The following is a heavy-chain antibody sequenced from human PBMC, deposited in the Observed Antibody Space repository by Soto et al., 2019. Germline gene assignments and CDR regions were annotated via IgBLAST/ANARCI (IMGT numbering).Heavy chain of an antibody. V-gene: IGHV4-4*07. CDR3: ARVSPDSGGNSFDY. J-gene: IGHJ5*01. Sequence: LALTCTVAGGSISRDHWGWIRQPAGKGLEWSGRIYTSGSTNYNPSLKSRVTMSLDTSKTQSSLKRSSVTAEDTAVYSCARVSPDSGGNSFDYWGQGTLVTVSS. D-gene: IGHD4-17*01. CDR2: IYTSGST. CDR1: GGSISRDH.